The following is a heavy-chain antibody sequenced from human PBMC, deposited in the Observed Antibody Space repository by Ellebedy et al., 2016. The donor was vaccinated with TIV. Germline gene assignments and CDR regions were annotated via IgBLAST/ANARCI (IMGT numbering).Heavy chain of an antibody. Sequence: GESLKISCAASGFTFSYSSMNWVRQAPGKGLEWVSSISSSSNYIYYADSVKGRFTITRDNAKDSLYLQMNSLRAEDTAVYYCAGRAYNWNDGSLFDYWGQGTLVTVSS. V-gene: IGHV3-21*04. CDR1: GFTFSYSS. J-gene: IGHJ4*02. CDR3: AGRAYNWNDGSLFDY. CDR2: ISSSSNYI. D-gene: IGHD1-1*01.